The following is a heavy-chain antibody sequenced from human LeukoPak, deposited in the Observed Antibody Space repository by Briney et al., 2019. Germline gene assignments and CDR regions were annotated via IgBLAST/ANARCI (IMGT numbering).Heavy chain of an antibody. CDR1: GGSISSGDYY. J-gene: IGHJ4*02. D-gene: IGHD3-3*01. CDR3: ARVRFWSGYYTGADY. CDR2: IYYSGST. V-gene: IGHV4-30-4*08. Sequence: SQTLSLTCTVSGGSISSGDYYWSWIRHPPGKGLEWIGYIYYSGSTYYNPSLKSRVTISVDTSKNQFSLKLSSVTAADTAVYYCARVRFWSGYYTGADYWGQGTLVTVSS.